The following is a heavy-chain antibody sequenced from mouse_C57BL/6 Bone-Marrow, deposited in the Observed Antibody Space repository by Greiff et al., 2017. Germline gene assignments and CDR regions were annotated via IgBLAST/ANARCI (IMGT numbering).Heavy chain of an antibody. CDR2: IDPETGGT. V-gene: IGHV1-15*01. J-gene: IGHJ4*01. Sequence: QVHVKQSGAELVRPGASVTLSCKASGYTFTDYEMHWVKQTPVHGLEWIGAIDPETGGTAYNQKFKGKAILTADKSSSTAYMELRSLTSEDSAVYYCTRGDLYDGYYDYAMDYWGQGTSVTVSS. CDR1: GYTFTDYE. CDR3: TRGDLYDGYYDYAMDY. D-gene: IGHD2-3*01.